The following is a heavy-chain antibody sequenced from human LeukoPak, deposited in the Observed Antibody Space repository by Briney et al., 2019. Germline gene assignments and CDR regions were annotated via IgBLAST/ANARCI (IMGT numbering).Heavy chain of an antibody. CDR3: ARHGGQGITPI. Sequence: SGGSLRLSCAASGFTFSTYSMNWVRQAPGKGLEWVSYISSSSSTIYYADSVKGRFTISRDNAKNSLYLRMNSLRDEDTAVYYCARHGGQGITPIWGQGTMVTVSS. V-gene: IGHV3-48*02. D-gene: IGHD3-10*01. CDR2: ISSSSSTI. J-gene: IGHJ3*02. CDR1: GFTFSTYS.